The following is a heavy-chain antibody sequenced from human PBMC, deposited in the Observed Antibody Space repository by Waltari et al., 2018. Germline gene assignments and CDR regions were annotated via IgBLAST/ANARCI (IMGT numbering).Heavy chain of an antibody. Sequence: QVQLVESGGGVVQPGGSLRLSCAASGFTFSSYGLHWVRQAPGKGLEWVSVIYSGGSTYYADSVKGRFTISRDNSKNTLYLQMNSLRAEDTAVYYCAKEGLGAYCLDYWGQGTLVTVSS. CDR2: IYSGGST. V-gene: IGHV3-NL1*01. CDR1: GFTFSSYG. J-gene: IGHJ4*02. D-gene: IGHD2-21*01. CDR3: AKEGLGAYCLDY.